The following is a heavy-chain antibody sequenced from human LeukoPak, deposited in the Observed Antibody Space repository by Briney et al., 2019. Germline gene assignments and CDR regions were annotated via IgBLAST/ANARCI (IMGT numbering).Heavy chain of an antibody. Sequence: GGSLRLSCAASGFTFSNYPMSWVRQAPGKGLEWVSSISDTGGDTYYTDSVKGRFTISRDNSKSTLYLQMNSLRAEDTAVYYCAKDRIRGDSYWGQGTLVTVSS. CDR2: ISDTGGDT. J-gene: IGHJ4*02. V-gene: IGHV3-23*01. CDR1: GFTFSNYP. D-gene: IGHD3-16*01. CDR3: AKDRIRGDSY.